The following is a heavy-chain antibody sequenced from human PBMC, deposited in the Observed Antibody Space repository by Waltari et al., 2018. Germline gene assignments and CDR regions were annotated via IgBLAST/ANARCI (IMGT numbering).Heavy chain of an antibody. D-gene: IGHD6-6*01. CDR1: GYTFTGYY. V-gene: IGHV1-2*02. CDR2: INPNSGGT. CDR3: ARDSRLWQLDRGPLGY. Sequence: QVQLVQSGAEVKKPGASVKVSCKASGYTFTGYYMHWVRQAPGQGLEWMGWINPNSGGTTYAQKFQGRVTMTRDTSISTAYMELSRLRSDDTAVYYCARDSRLWQLDRGPLGYWGQGTLVTVSS. J-gene: IGHJ4*02.